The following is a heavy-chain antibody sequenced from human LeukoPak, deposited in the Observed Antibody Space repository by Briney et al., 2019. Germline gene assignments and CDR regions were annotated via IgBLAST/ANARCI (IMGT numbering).Heavy chain of an antibody. CDR3: ARHSSSWYVDY. Sequence: SETLSLTCAVYGGSFSSNYWSWIRQPPGKGLEWIGYIYYSGSTNYNPSLKSRVTISVDTSKNQFSLKLSSVTAADTAVYYCARHSSSWYVDYWGQGTLVTVSS. D-gene: IGHD6-13*01. CDR1: GGSFSSNY. CDR2: IYYSGST. J-gene: IGHJ4*02. V-gene: IGHV4-59*08.